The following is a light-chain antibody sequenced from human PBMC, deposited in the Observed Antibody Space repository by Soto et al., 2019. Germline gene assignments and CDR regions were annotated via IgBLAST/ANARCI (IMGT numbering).Light chain of an antibody. CDR2: AAS. CDR1: QSISTY. CDR3: QQSYSTPRA. J-gene: IGKJ2*01. Sequence: DIQMTQSPSSLSASVGDRVTITCRASQSISTYLNWYQQKPGKAPKLLIYAASNLQSGVPSTFSGSGSGTDFTLTSSSLQPEDFATYYCQQSYSTPRAFGQGTKVDIK. V-gene: IGKV1-39*01.